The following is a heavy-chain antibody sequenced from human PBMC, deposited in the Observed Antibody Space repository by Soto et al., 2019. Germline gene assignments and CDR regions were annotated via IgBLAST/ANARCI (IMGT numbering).Heavy chain of an antibody. CDR2: INHSGST. CDR3: ASVPVWIVGATPQLEWAEYFQH. CDR1: GGSFSGYY. J-gene: IGHJ1*01. V-gene: IGHV4-34*01. Sequence: SETLSLTCAVYGGSFSGYYWSWIRQPPGKGLEWIGEINHSGSTNYNPSLKSRVTISVDTSKNQFSLKLSSVTAADTAVYYCASVPVWIVGATPQLEWAEYFQHWGQGTLVTVSS. D-gene: IGHD1-26*01.